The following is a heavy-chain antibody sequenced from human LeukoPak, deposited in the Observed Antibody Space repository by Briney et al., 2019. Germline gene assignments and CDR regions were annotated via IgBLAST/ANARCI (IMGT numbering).Heavy chain of an antibody. CDR1: GYTFTGYY. V-gene: IGHV1-2*02. CDR2: INPNSGGT. D-gene: IGHD3-10*01. CDR3: ARDSIIGNYGMDV. J-gene: IGHJ6*02. Sequence: ASVKVSCKASGYTFTGYYMHWVRQAPGQGLEWMEWINPNSGGTNYAQKFQGRVTMTRDTSISTAYMELSRLRSDDTAVYYCARDSIIGNYGMDVWGQGTTVTVSS.